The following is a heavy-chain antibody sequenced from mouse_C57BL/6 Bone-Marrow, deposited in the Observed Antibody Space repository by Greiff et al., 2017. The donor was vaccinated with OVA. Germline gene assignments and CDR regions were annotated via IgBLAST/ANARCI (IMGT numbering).Heavy chain of an antibody. CDR1: GFNIKDDY. J-gene: IGHJ2*01. CDR2: IDPENGDT. D-gene: IGHD2-4*01. Sequence: EVQGVESGAELVRPGASVKLSCTASGFNIKDDYMHWVKQRPEQGLEWIGWIDPENGDTEYASKFQGKATITADTSSNTAYLQLSSLTSEDTAVYYCTTPYYYDYDTDYWGQGTTLTVSS. V-gene: IGHV14-4*01. CDR3: TTPYYYDYDTDY.